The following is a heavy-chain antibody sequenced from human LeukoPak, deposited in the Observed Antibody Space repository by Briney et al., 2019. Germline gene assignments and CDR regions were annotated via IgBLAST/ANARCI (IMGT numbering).Heavy chain of an antibody. Sequence: KSSETLSLTCTVSGGSISSYYWSWIRQPAGKGLEWIGRIYISGSTNYNPSLKSRVTMSVDTSKNQFSLKLNSVTAADTAVYFCARTAEGGYTYDYFYYYYMDVWGKGTTVTISS. CDR3: ARTAEGGYTYDYFYYYYMDV. D-gene: IGHD5-18*01. CDR2: IYISGST. V-gene: IGHV4-4*07. CDR1: GGSISSYY. J-gene: IGHJ6*03.